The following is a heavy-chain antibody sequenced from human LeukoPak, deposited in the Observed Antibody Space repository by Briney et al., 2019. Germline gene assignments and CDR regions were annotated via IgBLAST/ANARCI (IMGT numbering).Heavy chain of an antibody. V-gene: IGHV3-30*02. CDR3: AKGGPYQLLLDY. D-gene: IGHD2-2*01. CDR1: GFIFSSYD. Sequence: GGSLRLSCVGSGFIFSSYDMGWVRQAPGKGLEWVAFIRYDGSNKYYADSVKGRFTISRDNSKNTLYLQMNSLRAEDTAVYYCAKGGPYQLLLDYWGQGTLVTVSS. J-gene: IGHJ4*02. CDR2: IRYDGSNK.